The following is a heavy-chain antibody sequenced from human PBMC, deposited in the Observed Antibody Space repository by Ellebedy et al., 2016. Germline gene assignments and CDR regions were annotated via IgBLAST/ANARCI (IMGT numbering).Heavy chain of an antibody. CDR3: AGESRLGRGSAVCAY. J-gene: IGHJ4*02. CDR2: IKPNTGGT. Sequence: ASVKVSXXASGYTLNAYHIHWVRQAPGEGLEWMAWIKPNTGGTNYAHKFQDRVTLTTDTSLNTAYMELTSLTSDDTAIYFCAGESRLGRGSAVCAYWGQGTLVTVSS. CDR1: GYTLNAYH. V-gene: IGHV1-2*07. D-gene: IGHD3-16*01.